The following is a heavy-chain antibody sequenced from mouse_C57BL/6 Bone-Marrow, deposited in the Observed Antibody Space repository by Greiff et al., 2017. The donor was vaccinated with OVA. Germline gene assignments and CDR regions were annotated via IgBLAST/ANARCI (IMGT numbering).Heavy chain of an antibody. D-gene: IGHD2-5*01. J-gene: IGHJ3*01. V-gene: IGHV5-12*01. CDR2: ISNGGGST. CDR3: ARHNDSNPLAY. CDR1: GFTFSDYY. Sequence: EVKLVESGGGLVQPGGSLKLSCAASGFTFSDYYMYWVRQTPEKRLEWVAYISNGGGSTYYPDTVKGRFTISRDNAKNTLYLQMSRLKSEDTAMYYCARHNDSNPLAYWGQGTLVTVSA.